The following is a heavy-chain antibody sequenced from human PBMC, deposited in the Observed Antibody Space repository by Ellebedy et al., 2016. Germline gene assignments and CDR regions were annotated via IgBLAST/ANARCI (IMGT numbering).Heavy chain of an antibody. Sequence: GGSLRLSXAASGFILNIAGMTWVRQAPGKGLEWVATIVFSGTATYYSDSLKGRFIVSRDNAKNSLFLQMNSLRVEDTAVYYCARDGSEWSRDYWGQGTLVTVSS. D-gene: IGHD3-3*01. CDR2: IVFSGTAT. CDR1: GFILNIAG. CDR3: ARDGSEWSRDY. V-gene: IGHV3-21*01. J-gene: IGHJ4*02.